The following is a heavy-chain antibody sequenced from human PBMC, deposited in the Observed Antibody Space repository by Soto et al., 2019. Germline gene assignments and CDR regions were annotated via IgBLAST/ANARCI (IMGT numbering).Heavy chain of an antibody. V-gene: IGHV4-30-4*01. CDR2: IYYSGRT. Sequence: QVQLQESGPGLVKPSQTLSLTCTVSGGSISSGDYYWSWIRQPPGKGLEWIGYIYYSGRTYYNPSLRSRVTVSVDTSRNQFSLKLSSVPAADTAVYYCARDAAAGTGGFDYWGQGTLVTVSS. J-gene: IGHJ4*02. D-gene: IGHD6-13*01. CDR1: GGSISSGDYY. CDR3: ARDAAAGTGGFDY.